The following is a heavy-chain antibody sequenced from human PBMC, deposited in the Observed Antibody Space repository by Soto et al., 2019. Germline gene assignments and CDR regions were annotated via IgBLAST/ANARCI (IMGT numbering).Heavy chain of an antibody. Sequence: SETLSLTCTVSGGSISSSSYYWGWIRQPPGKGLEWIGSIYYSESTYYNPSLKSRVTISVDTSKNQFSLKLSSVTAADTAVYYCARSNYEILTGYYSFDYWGQGTLVTVSS. CDR3: ARSNYEILTGYYSFDY. CDR2: IYYSEST. CDR1: GGSISSSSYY. D-gene: IGHD3-9*01. V-gene: IGHV4-39*01. J-gene: IGHJ4*02.